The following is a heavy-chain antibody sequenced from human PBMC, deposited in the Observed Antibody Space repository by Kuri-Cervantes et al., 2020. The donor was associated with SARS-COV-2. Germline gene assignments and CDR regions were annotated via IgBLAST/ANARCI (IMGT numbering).Heavy chain of an antibody. CDR1: GFTVSSNY. CDR3: AREILESRDY. J-gene: IGHJ4*02. Sequence: GESLKISCAASGFTVSSNYMSWVRQAPGKGLEWVSVIYSGGSTYYADSVKGRFTISRDNSKNTLYLQMNSLRAEDTAVYYCAREILESRDYWGQGTLVTVSS. CDR2: IYSGGST. V-gene: IGHV3-53*05.